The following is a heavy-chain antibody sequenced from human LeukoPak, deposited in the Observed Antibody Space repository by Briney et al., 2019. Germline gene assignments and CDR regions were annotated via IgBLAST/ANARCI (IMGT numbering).Heavy chain of an antibody. CDR3: AKDRLSDYGAPTDAFDI. CDR1: GFTFSSYA. Sequence: GGSLRLSCAASGFTFSSYAMSWVRQAPGKGLEWVSAISGSGGGTYYADAVKGRRTISRDNSKNTLWLQMNSLRAEDTAVYYCAKDRLSDYGAPTDAFDIWGQGTMVTVS. CDR2: ISGSGGGT. J-gene: IGHJ3*02. D-gene: IGHD4-17*01. V-gene: IGHV3-23*01.